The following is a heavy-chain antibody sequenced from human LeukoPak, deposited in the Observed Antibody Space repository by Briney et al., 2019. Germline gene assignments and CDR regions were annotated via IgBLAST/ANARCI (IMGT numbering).Heavy chain of an antibody. CDR2: IIPIFGTA. V-gene: IGHV1-69*13. Sequence: GASEKVSCKASGGTFSSYAISWVRQAPGQGLEWMGGIIPIFGTANYAQKLQGRVTITADESTSTAYMELSSLRSEDTAVYYCARAGIAAAGTLDYWGQGTLVTVSS. D-gene: IGHD6-13*01. J-gene: IGHJ4*02. CDR1: GGTFSSYA. CDR3: ARAGIAAAGTLDY.